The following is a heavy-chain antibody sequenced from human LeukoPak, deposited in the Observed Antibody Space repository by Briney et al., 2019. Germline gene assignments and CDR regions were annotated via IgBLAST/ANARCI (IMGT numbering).Heavy chain of an antibody. CDR1: GYTLTELS. CDR2: FDPEDGET. CDR3: ATAWNGKEYFQH. D-gene: IGHD1-1*01. Sequence: ASVKVFCKVSGYTLTELSMRWVRQAPGKGLEWMGGFDPEDGETIYAQKFQGRVTMTEDTSTDTAYMELSSLRSEDTAVYYCATAWNGKEYFQHWGQGTLVTVSS. J-gene: IGHJ1*01. V-gene: IGHV1-24*01.